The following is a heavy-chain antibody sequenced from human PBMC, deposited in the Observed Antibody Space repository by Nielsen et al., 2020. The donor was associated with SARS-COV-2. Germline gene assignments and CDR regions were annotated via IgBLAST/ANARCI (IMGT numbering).Heavy chain of an antibody. CDR2: IYYSGST. Sequence: SETLSLTCTVSGGSISGYYWNWIRQPPGKGLEWIGYIYYSGSTNYNPSLKSRVTISVDTSKNHFSLKLSSVTAADTAVYYCAAKYGGEWLAVFDYWGQGTQVTVSS. J-gene: IGHJ4*01. V-gene: IGHV4-59*01. CDR3: AAKYGGEWLAVFDY. CDR1: GGSISGYY. D-gene: IGHD6-19*01.